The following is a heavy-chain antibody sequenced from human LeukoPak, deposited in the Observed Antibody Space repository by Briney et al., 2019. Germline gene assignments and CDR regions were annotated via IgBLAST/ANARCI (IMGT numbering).Heavy chain of an antibody. CDR2: ISSSSSYI. CDR3: ARVKVGGYFDY. CDR1: GFTFSNWW. V-gene: IGHV3-21*01. D-gene: IGHD2-15*01. J-gene: IGHJ4*02. Sequence: GGSLRLSCVVFGFTFSNWWMNSVRQAPGKGLDWVSSISSSSSYIYYADSVKGRFTISRDNAKNSLYLQMNSLRAEDTAVYYCARVKVGGYFDYWGQGTLVTVCS.